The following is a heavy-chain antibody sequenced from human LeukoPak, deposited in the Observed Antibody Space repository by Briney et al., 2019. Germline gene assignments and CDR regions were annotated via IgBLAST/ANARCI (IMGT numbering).Heavy chain of an antibody. CDR3: GRGEDRHAFDI. CDR2: ISGSGGST. V-gene: IGHV3-23*01. CDR1: GFTFSNYA. J-gene: IGHJ3*02. D-gene: IGHD3-16*01. Sequence: GGSLRLSCAASGFTFSNYAMSWVRQAPGKGLEWVSTISGSGGSTSYADPVRGRFTISRANSKNTLHLQMNSLTAEDTAVYYLGRGEDRHAFDIWGQGTMVTVSS.